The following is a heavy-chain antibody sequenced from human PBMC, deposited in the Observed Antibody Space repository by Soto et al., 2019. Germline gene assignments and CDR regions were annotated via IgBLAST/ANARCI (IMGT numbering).Heavy chain of an antibody. CDR2: ISGGGGGT. CDR1: GFTFPSYA. CDR3: AKTGGPGSYYGVDY. Sequence: PGGSLRLSCAASGFTFPSYAMNWVRQAPGQGLEWVSTISGGGGGTDYADSAKGRFIISRDNSKNTLYLQMNSLRAEDTAVYYCAKTGGPGSYYGVDYWGQGTPVTVSS. V-gene: IGHV3-23*01. J-gene: IGHJ4*02. D-gene: IGHD3-10*01.